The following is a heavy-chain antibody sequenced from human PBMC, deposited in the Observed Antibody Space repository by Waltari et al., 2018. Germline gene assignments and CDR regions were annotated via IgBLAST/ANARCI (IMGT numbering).Heavy chain of an antibody. Sequence: QLQLQESGPGLVKPSETLSLTCTVSGGSISSSSYYWGWIRQPPGKGLEGIGSIYYSGSTYYHPSLKSRVTISVDTSKNQFSLKLSSVAAADTAVYYCAGAARLYWYFDLWGRGTLVTVSS. CDR1: GGSISSSSYY. CDR3: AGAARLYWYFDL. D-gene: IGHD6-6*01. J-gene: IGHJ2*01. V-gene: IGHV4-39*07. CDR2: IYYSGST.